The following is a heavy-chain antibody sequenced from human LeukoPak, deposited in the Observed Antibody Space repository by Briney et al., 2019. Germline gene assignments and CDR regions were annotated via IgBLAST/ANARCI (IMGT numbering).Heavy chain of an antibody. Sequence: SETLSLTCTVSGGSISSSSYYWGWIRQPPGKGLEWIGSIYYSGSTYYNPSLKSRVTISVDTSKNQFSLKLSSVTAADTAVYYCARHYYGDYVFADYWGQGTLVTVSS. V-gene: IGHV4-39*01. CDR1: GGSISSSSYY. J-gene: IGHJ4*02. D-gene: IGHD4-17*01. CDR3: ARHYYGDYVFADY. CDR2: IYYSGST.